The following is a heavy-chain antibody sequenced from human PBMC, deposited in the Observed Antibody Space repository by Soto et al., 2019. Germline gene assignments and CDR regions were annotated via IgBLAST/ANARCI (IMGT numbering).Heavy chain of an antibody. V-gene: IGHV3-49*04. Sequence: PGESLRLACTASGFTFGDYAMSWVRQAPGKGVEWVGFIRSKAYGGTTEYAASVKGRFTISRDDSKSIAYLQMNSLKTEDTAVYYCTRRGGENYYDSSGHSFRWAYDYWGQGTLVTVSS. J-gene: IGHJ4*02. CDR1: GFTFGDYA. CDR2: IRSKAYGGTT. D-gene: IGHD3-22*01. CDR3: TRRGGENYYDSSGHSFRWAYDY.